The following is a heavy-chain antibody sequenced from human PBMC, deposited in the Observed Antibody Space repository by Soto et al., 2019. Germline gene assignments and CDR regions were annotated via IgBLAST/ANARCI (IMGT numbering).Heavy chain of an antibody. CDR3: ARQLCGADCLPPLN. CDR2: ISYSGTT. Sequence: QVQLQESGPGLVKPSETLSLTCTFSGGSINSGGYYWTWIRQLPGKGLEWIGYISYSGTTSYNPSLKSRLTISIDTQNQFSLKLRSVTAADTATYYCARQLCGADCLPPLNLGQGTLVTVSS. D-gene: IGHD2-21*02. V-gene: IGHV4-31*03. J-gene: IGHJ4*02. CDR1: GGSINSGGYY.